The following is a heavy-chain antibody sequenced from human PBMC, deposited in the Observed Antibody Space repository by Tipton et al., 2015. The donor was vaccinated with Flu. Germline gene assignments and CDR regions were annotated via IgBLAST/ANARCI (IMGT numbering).Heavy chain of an antibody. CDR2: INPDSGDT. V-gene: IGHV1-2*06. D-gene: IGHD2-21*01. Sequence: QVQLVQSGAEVKTPGAPVKVSCKASGYTFTDFFIHWVRQAPGQGLEWMGRINPDSGDTDYAQEFQARVTMTRDTSVSIAYMELSRLTSDDTAVYYCARADCVVRGCHMWWFDPWGQGALVTVSS. J-gene: IGHJ5*02. CDR1: GYTFTDFF. CDR3: ARADCVVRGCHMWWFDP.